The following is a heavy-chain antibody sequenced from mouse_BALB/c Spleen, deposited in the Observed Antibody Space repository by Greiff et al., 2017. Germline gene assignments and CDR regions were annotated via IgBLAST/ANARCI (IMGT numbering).Heavy chain of an antibody. Sequence: EVQLQQPGAELVKPGASVKLSCTASGFNIKDTYMHWVKQRPEQGLEWIGRIDPANGNTKYDPKFQGKATITADTSSNTAYLQLSSLTSEDTAVYYCARGDDGYYVEYFDVWGAGTTVTVSS. V-gene: IGHV14-3*02. CDR3: ARGDDGYYVEYFDV. CDR1: GFNIKDTY. J-gene: IGHJ1*01. D-gene: IGHD2-3*01. CDR2: IDPANGNT.